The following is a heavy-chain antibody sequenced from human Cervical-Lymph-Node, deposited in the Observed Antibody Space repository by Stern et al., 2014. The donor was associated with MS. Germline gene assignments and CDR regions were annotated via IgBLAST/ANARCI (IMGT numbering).Heavy chain of an antibody. CDR2: ISYDGNHK. Sequence: VQLVESGGAVVPPGGSLRLSCAASGFTFSSYGMHWVRQAPGKGLEWGTVISYDGNHKYYAASVKGRFTISRDNSKNTLHLQMNSVTPDDTAIYYCARDYEDTSMLFDHWGQGTLVTVSS. J-gene: IGHJ4*02. V-gene: IGHV3-30*03. CDR3: ARDYEDTSMLFDH. CDR1: GFTFSSYG. D-gene: IGHD2-8*01.